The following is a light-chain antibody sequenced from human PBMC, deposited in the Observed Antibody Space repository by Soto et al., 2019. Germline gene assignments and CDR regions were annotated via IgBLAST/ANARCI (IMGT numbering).Light chain of an antibody. CDR2: AAS. Sequence: DIQMTQSPSSLSASVGDRVTITCRASQSVSSYLNWYQQKPGKAPKLLIYAASSLQSGVPSRFSGSGSGTDFTLTISSLQPEDFATYYCQPSYSIPTFGQGTKVDIK. CDR3: QPSYSIPT. J-gene: IGKJ1*01. V-gene: IGKV1-39*01. CDR1: QSVSSY.